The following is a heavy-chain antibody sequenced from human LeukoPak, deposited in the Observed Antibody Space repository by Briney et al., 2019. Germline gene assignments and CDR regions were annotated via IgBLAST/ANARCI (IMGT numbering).Heavy chain of an antibody. CDR2: IYHSGST. CDR3: ARVLSDVVVVPAAINGPLYYMDV. Sequence: SETLSLTCTVSGYSISSGYYWGWIRQPPGKGLEWIGSIYHSGSTYYNPSLKSRVTISVDTSKNQFSLKLSSVTAADTAVYYCARVLSDVVVVPAAINGPLYYMDVWGKGTTVTVSS. D-gene: IGHD2-2*01. CDR1: GYSISSGYY. V-gene: IGHV4-38-2*02. J-gene: IGHJ6*03.